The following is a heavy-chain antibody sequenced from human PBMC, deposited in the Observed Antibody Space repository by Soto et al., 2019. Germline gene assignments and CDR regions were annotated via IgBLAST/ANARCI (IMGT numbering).Heavy chain of an antibody. Sequence: SETLSLTCTVSGGSISNYWSWIRQPPGKGLEWIGYIYYSGSTNYNPSLKSRVTISVDTSKNQFSLKLTSVTAADTAVYYCARNRNYYDTWGQGTLVTVSS. D-gene: IGHD3-22*01. J-gene: IGHJ5*02. CDR2: IYYSGST. CDR1: GGSISNY. CDR3: ARNRNYYDT. V-gene: IGHV4-59*01.